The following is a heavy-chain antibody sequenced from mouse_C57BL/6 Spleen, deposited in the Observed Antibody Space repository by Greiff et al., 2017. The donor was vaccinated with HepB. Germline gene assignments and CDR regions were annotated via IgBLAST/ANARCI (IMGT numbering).Heavy chain of an antibody. CDR2: IYPGDGDT. V-gene: IGHV1-82*01. CDR3: ARGGDGYYHWYFDV. J-gene: IGHJ1*03. CDR1: GYAFSSSW. D-gene: IGHD2-3*01. Sequence: QVQLKQSGPELVKPGASVKISCKASGYAFSSSWMNWVKQRPGKGLEWIGRIYPGDGDTNYNGKFKGKATLTADKSSSTAYMQLSSLTSEDSAVYFCARGGDGYYHWYFDVWGTGTTVTVSS.